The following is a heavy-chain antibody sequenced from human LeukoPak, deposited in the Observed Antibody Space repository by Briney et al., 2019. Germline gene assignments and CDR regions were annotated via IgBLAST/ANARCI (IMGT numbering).Heavy chain of an antibody. Sequence: GGSLRLSCAASGFTFSSYAMSWVHQAPGKGLEGVSAISGSGGSTYYADSVKGRFTISRDNSKNTLYLQMNSLRAEDTAVYYCAKDDSGYDYFGPNDYWGQGTLVTVSS. J-gene: IGHJ4*02. CDR2: ISGSGGST. D-gene: IGHD5-12*01. CDR3: AKDDSGYDYFGPNDY. CDR1: GFTFSSYA. V-gene: IGHV3-23*01.